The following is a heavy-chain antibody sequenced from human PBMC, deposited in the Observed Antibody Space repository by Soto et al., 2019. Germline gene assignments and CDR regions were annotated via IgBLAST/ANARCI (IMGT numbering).Heavy chain of an antibody. J-gene: IGHJ4*01. CDR2: FDPEDGET. CDR1: GYPLTELS. D-gene: IGHD3-10*01. Sequence: ASVKVSCKVSGYPLTELSMPWVRKAPGNGLEWMGGFDPEDGETIYAQKFQGRVTMTEDTSTDTAYMELSSLRSEDTAVYYCATHVSGSYWRLNYWGHVTLVTVSS. CDR3: ATHVSGSYWRLNY. V-gene: IGHV1-24*01.